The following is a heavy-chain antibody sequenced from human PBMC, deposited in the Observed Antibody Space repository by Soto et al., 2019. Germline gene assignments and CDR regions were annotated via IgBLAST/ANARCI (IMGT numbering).Heavy chain of an antibody. V-gene: IGHV4-59*01. CDR2: IYYSGST. CDR1: GGSISSYY. CDR3: ARDLYYDILTGYPTYAFDI. D-gene: IGHD3-9*01. J-gene: IGHJ3*02. Sequence: TLSLTCTVSGGSISSYYWSWFRQPPGKGLEWIGYIYYSGSTNYNPSLKSRVTISVDTSKNQFSLKLSSVTAADTAVYYCARDLYYDILTGYPTYAFDIWGQGTMVTVSS.